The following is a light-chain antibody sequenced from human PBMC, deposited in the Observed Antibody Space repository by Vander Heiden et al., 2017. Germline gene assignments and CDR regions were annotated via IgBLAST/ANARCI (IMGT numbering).Light chain of an antibody. CDR1: RSNIGDNP. Sequence: QSVLTQTPSASGTPGQRVIISCSGARSNIGDNPVNWYQQVPGTAPKLLSYSTNRRPSGVPDRFSGSKSGTSGSLAISGLQSDDEADYYCAAWDDSVNGVIFGGGTKLTVL. CDR2: STN. J-gene: IGLJ2*01. CDR3: AAWDDSVNGVI. V-gene: IGLV1-44*01.